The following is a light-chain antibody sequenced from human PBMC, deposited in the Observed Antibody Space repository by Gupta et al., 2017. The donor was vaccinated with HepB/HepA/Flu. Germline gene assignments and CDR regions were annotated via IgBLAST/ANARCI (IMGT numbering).Light chain of an antibody. J-gene: IGKJ4*01. CDR3: QQYYSTPRT. CDR2: WAS. CDR1: QSVLYSSNNKNY. Sequence: VTTQSPDSLGVSLGERATINCKSSQSVLYSSNNKNYLAWYQQKPGQPPKLLIYWASTRESGVPDRFSGSGSGTDFTLTISSLQAEDVAVYYCQQYYSTPRTFGGGTKVEIK. V-gene: IGKV4-1*01.